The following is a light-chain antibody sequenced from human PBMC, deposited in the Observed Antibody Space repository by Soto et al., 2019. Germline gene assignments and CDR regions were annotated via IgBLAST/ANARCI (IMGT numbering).Light chain of an antibody. CDR3: CSYADSYTYV. J-gene: IGLJ1*01. Sequence: QSLLTQPLSVSGAPGQSVTISCTGTSSDVGGYNYVSWYQQYPGKAPKLLIYGVTERPSGVPDRFSGSKSGSTASLTISGLQAEDEADYYCCSYADSYTYVFGSGTKVTVL. V-gene: IGLV2-11*01. CDR1: SSDVGGYNY. CDR2: GVT.